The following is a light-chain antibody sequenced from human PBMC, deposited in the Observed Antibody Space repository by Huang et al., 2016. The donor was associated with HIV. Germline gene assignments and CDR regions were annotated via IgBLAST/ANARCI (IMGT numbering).Light chain of an antibody. Sequence: IQMTQSPFSLSASVGDRVTITCRASQSIDGYLNWYQQKPGKAPKLLIYSASTLHTGVPPRFSGSGSGTDYTLIIDNLQPDDFATYFCQQSYSTLITFGQGSRLDTK. CDR3: QQSYSTLIT. CDR2: SAS. J-gene: IGKJ5*01. V-gene: IGKV1-39*01. CDR1: QSIDGY.